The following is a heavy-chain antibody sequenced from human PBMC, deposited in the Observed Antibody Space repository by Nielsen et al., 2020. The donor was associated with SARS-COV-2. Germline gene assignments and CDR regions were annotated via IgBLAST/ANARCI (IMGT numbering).Heavy chain of an antibody. CDR3: ARGSLTSWRFLEY. CDR2: INPSGST. J-gene: IGHJ4*02. V-gene: IGHV4-34*01. CDR1: GRPLSDYY. D-gene: IGHD2-2*01. Sequence: SETLSLTCAVSGRPLSDYYWNWIRQSPEKGLEWIGEINPSGSTNYNPSPKSRVTISVDKANNQFSLSLNSMTAADTAVYYCARGSLTSWRFLEYWGQGTLVTVSS.